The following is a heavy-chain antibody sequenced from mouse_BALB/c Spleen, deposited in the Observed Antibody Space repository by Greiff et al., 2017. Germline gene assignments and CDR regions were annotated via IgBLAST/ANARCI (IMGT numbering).Heavy chain of an antibody. D-gene: IGHD1-1*01. CDR2: INPDSSTI. Sequence: EVKLMESGGGLVQPGGSLKLSCAASGFDFSRYWMSWVRQAPGKGLEWIGEINPDSSTINYTPSLKDKFIISRDNAKNTLYLQMSKVRSEDTALYYCASLYYYGSRDFDYWGQGTTLTVSS. J-gene: IGHJ2*01. V-gene: IGHV4-1*02. CDR3: ASLYYYGSRDFDY. CDR1: GFDFSRYW.